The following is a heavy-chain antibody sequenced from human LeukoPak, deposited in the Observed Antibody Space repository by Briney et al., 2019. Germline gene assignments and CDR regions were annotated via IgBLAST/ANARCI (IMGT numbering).Heavy chain of an antibody. CDR2: ISSSSSTI. Sequence: GGSLRLSCAASGFTFSSYSMNWVRQAPGKGLEWVSYISSSSSTIYYADSVKGRFTISRDNAKSSLYLQMNSLRAEDTAVYYCTRKGYSSGWYGGDDAFDIWGQGTMVTVSS. D-gene: IGHD6-19*01. CDR1: GFTFSSYS. V-gene: IGHV3-48*01. J-gene: IGHJ3*02. CDR3: TRKGYSSGWYGGDDAFDI.